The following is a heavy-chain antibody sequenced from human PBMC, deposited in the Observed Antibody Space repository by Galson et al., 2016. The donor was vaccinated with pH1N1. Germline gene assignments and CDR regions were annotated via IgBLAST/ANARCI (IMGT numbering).Heavy chain of an antibody. J-gene: IGHJ4*02. CDR3: ARRVYDFGVSFDH. CDR1: GFSLTSSGMC. D-gene: IGHD3-10*01. V-gene: IGHV2-5*02. CDR2: IHWDDDK. Sequence: PALVKPTQTLRLTCSLSGFSLTSSGMCVGWIRQFPGKAPEWLALIHWDDDKRYNLSFKYRLTLTRDNSRNEVVLTMTNMEPLDSGTYYCARRVYDFGVSFDHWGQGILVTVSS.